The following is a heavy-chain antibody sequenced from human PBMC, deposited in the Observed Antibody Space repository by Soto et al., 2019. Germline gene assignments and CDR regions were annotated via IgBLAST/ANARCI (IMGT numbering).Heavy chain of an antibody. CDR3: AIDRGSKSYYYYGMDV. CDR1: GFTFSSYA. V-gene: IGHV3-30-3*01. CDR2: ISYDGSNK. Sequence: PGGSLRLSCAASGFTFSSYAMHWVRQAPGKGLEWVAVISYDGSNKYYADSVKGRFTISRDNSKNTLYLQMNSLRAEDTAVYYCAIDRGSKSYYYYGMDVWGQRTTVTVSS. J-gene: IGHJ6*02. D-gene: IGHD2-2*01.